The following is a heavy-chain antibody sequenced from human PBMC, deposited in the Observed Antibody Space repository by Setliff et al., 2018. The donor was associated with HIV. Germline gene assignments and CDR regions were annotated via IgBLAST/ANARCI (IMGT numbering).Heavy chain of an antibody. CDR1: GGSISSGDYY. V-gene: IGHV4-30-4*08. D-gene: IGHD6-13*01. CDR3: ARILVAAAGTGFDP. J-gene: IGHJ5*02. CDR2: IYYSGST. Sequence: SETLSLTCTVSGGSISSGDYYWSWIRQPPGKGLECIVYIYYSGSTYYNPSLKSRVTISVDTSKNQFSLKLSSVTAADTAVYYCARILVAAAGTGFDPWGQGILVTVSS.